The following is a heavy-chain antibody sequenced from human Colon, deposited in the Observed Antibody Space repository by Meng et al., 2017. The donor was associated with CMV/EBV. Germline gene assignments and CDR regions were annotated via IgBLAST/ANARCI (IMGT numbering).Heavy chain of an antibody. CDR3: TRDYYTSR. Sequence: LRLSCEASGFMLGSYMMNWVRQAPGKGLEWVSSISATSADIYYADSVRGRFTITRDNAKNSVYLEMNSLTAEDTAIYYCTRDYYTSRWGQGTLVTVSS. CDR2: ISATSADI. V-gene: IGHV3-21*01. CDR1: GFMLGSYM. J-gene: IGHJ4*02. D-gene: IGHD1-26*01.